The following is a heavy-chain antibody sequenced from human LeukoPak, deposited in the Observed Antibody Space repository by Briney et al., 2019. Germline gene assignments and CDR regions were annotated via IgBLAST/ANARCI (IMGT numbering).Heavy chain of an antibody. D-gene: IGHD6-19*01. V-gene: IGHV3-48*01. J-gene: IGHJ2*01. CDR3: ARDFRIAVAGTLWYFDL. CDR2: ISSSSSTI. Sequence: GGSLRLSCAASGFTFSSYSMNWVRQAPGKGLEWVSYISSSSSTIYYADSVKGRFTISRDNSKNTLYLQMNSLRAEDTAVYYCARDFRIAVAGTLWYFDLWGRGTLVTVSS. CDR1: GFTFSSYS.